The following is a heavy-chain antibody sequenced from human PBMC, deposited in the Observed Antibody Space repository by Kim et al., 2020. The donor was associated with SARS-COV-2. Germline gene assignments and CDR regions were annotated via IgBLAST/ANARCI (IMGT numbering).Heavy chain of an antibody. CDR3: ARVYSSGWYGHYYYGMDV. J-gene: IGHJ6*02. Sequence: SETLSLTCAVSGGSISSSNWWSWVRQPPGKGLEWIGEIYHSGSTNYNPSLKSRVTISVDKSKNQFSLKLSSVTAADTAVYYCARVYSSGWYGHYYYGMDVLGQGNTVTVSS. CDR1: GGSISSSNW. V-gene: IGHV4-4*02. CDR2: IYHSGST. D-gene: IGHD6-19*01.